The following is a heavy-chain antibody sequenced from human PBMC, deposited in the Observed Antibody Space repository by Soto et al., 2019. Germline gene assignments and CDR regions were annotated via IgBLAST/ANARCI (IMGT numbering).Heavy chain of an antibody. Sequence: EVQLVESGGGLVQPGGSLRLSCAASGFTFSSYRMSWVRQAPGKGLEWVANIKQDGSEKYYVDSVKGRFTISRDKAKNPLYLQMNSLRAEDAAVYYCAREITIFGVVRYGMDVWCQGTTVTVSS. CDR1: GFTFSSYR. J-gene: IGHJ6*02. CDR3: AREITIFGVVRYGMDV. D-gene: IGHD3-3*01. CDR2: IKQDGSEK. V-gene: IGHV3-7*05.